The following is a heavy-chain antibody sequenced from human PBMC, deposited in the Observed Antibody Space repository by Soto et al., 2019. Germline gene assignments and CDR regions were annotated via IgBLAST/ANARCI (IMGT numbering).Heavy chain of an antibody. CDR3: ACGKEEFDY. CDR1: GFTFNSNA. CDR2: ISGSSGST. V-gene: IGHV3-23*01. Sequence: VQLLESGGGLVQPGGSLRLSCATSGFTFNSNAMSWVRQAPGKGLEWVSAISGSSGSTYYADSVKGRFTISRDNSKNTLYLQMSTLRAEDTAVYYCACGKEEFDYWGQGTLVTVSS. J-gene: IGHJ4*02.